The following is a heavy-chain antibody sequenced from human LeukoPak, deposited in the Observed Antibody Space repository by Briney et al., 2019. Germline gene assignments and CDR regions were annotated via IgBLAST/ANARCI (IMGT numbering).Heavy chain of an antibody. D-gene: IGHD5-12*01. J-gene: IGHJ4*02. Sequence: APVKVSCKASGGTFSSYAISWVRQAPGQGLEWMGIINPSGGSTSYAQKFQGRVTMTRDTSTSTVYMELSSLRSEDTAVYYCASGNGYEVDYWGQGTLVTVPS. CDR2: INPSGGST. CDR1: GGTFSSYA. CDR3: ASGNGYEVDY. V-gene: IGHV1-46*01.